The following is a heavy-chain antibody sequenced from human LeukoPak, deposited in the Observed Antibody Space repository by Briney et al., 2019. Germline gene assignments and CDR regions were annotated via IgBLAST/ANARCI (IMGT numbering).Heavy chain of an antibody. J-gene: IGHJ4*02. Sequence: GGSLRLSCAASGFAFSSYAMSWVRQSPGKGLEWVSAISGGGGSTYYADSVKGRFTISRDNSKNTLYLQMNSLRAEDTAVYYCAKFYDISTGYFDCWGQGTLVTVSS. CDR1: GFAFSSYA. D-gene: IGHD3-9*01. CDR3: AKFYDISTGYFDC. V-gene: IGHV3-23*01. CDR2: ISGGGGST.